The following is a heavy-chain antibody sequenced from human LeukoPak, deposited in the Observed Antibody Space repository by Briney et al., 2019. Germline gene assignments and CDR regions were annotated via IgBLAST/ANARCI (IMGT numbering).Heavy chain of an antibody. Sequence: GGSLRLSCAASGFSFRTYAMQWVRQAPGKGLDWVAVISNDGRKTQYADSVKGRFTISRDNSRNTLYLQMNSLRTEDTAVYYCAKDDGPYSGTWCSVGLIDDWGQGTLVTVSS. CDR2: ISNDGRKT. J-gene: IGHJ4*02. D-gene: IGHD6-13*01. V-gene: IGHV3-30*18. CDR3: AKDDGPYSGTWCSVGLIDD. CDR1: GFSFRTYA.